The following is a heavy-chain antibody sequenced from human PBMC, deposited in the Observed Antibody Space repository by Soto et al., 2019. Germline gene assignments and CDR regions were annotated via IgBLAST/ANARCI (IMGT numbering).Heavy chain of an antibody. CDR1: GGSISSYY. J-gene: IGHJ4*02. CDR2: IYYSGST. CDR3: ARAVEVPAAMIDY. V-gene: IGHV4-59*01. Sequence: PSETLSLTCTVSGGSISSYYWSWIRQPPGKGLEWIGYIYYSGSTNYNPSLKSRVTISVDTSKNQFSLKLSSVTAADTAVYYCARAVEVPAAMIDYWGQGTLVTVSS. D-gene: IGHD2-2*01.